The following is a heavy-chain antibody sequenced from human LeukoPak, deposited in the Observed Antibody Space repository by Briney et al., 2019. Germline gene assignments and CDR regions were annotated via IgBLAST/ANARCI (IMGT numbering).Heavy chain of an antibody. CDR1: GYSISSGYY. CDR3: ARDRWFGELAPLDY. D-gene: IGHD3-10*01. J-gene: IGHJ4*02. V-gene: IGHV4-38-2*02. Sequence: PSETLSLTCAVSGYSISSGYYWGWIRRPPGKGLEWIGSIYHSGSTYYNPSLKSRVTISVDTSKNQFSLKLSSVTAADTAVYYCARDRWFGELAPLDYWGQGTLVTVSS. CDR2: IYHSGST.